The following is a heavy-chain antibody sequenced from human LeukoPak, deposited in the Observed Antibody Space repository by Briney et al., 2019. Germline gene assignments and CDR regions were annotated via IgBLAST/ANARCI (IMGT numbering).Heavy chain of an antibody. J-gene: IGHJ4*02. CDR2: IIPILGIA. CDR1: GGTFSSYA. CDR3: ARAPFDSYYYDSSGYRFDY. V-gene: IGHV1-69*04. Sequence: SVKVSCEASGGTFSSYAISWVRQAPGQGLEWMGRIIPILGIANYAQKFQGRVTITADKSTSTAYMELSSLRSEDTAVYYCARAPFDSYYYDSSGYRFDYWGQGTLVTVSS. D-gene: IGHD3-22*01.